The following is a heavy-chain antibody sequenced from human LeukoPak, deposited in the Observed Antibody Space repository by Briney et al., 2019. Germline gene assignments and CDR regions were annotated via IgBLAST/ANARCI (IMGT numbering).Heavy chain of an antibody. J-gene: IGHJ4*02. CDR1: GGTFSSNV. Sequence: ASVKVSCKASGGTFSSNVISWVRQAPGQGPEWMGRIIPIIGTPDYAQKFQGRVTITADKSTNTAYMELTSLKSDDTAVYYCARAGGSSWYVSLYYWGQGTLVTVSS. D-gene: IGHD6-13*01. V-gene: IGHV1-69*04. CDR3: ARAGGSSWYVSLYY. CDR2: IIPIIGTP.